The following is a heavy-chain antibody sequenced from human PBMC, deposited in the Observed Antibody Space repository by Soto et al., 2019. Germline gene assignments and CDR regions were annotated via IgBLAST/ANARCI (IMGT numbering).Heavy chain of an antibody. CDR2: ISYSAKT. V-gene: IGHV4-38-2*01. D-gene: IGHD3-16*01. J-gene: IGHJ4*02. CDR3: TRGAGAPWVRFDS. CDR1: GYSITSGFY. Sequence: PSETLSLTCGVSGYSITSGFYWGWVRQSPGKGLEWIVTISYSAKTFYNPSLASRFSMAVDSSKNQFSLRLTSVTAADTALYYCTRGAGAPWVRFDSWGRGILVTVSS.